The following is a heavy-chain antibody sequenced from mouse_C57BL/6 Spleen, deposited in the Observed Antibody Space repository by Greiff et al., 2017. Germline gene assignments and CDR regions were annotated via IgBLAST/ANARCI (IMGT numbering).Heavy chain of an antibody. J-gene: IGHJ4*01. Sequence: VQLQQPGAELVRPGSSVKLSCKASGYTFTSYWMDWVKQRPGQGLEWIGNIYPSDSETHYNQKFKDKATLTVDKSSSTAYMQLSSLTSEDSAVYCCGRLDYSNMDYWGQGTSVTVSS. CDR1: GYTFTSYW. D-gene: IGHD2-5*01. V-gene: IGHV1-61*01. CDR3: GRLDYSNMDY. CDR2: IYPSDSET.